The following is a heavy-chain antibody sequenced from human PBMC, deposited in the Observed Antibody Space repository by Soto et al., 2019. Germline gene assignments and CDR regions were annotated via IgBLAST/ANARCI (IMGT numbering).Heavy chain of an antibody. J-gene: IGHJ3*02. CDR3: ARSAVSYYNKGPFDI. V-gene: IGHV4-59*01. CDR2: IYYSGST. CDR1: GGSISSYY. D-gene: IGHD3-10*01. Sequence: PSETLSLTCSVSGGSISSYYWSWIRQPPGKGLEWIGFIYYSGSTNYNPSLESRLTMSVDTSKNQFSLRLSSVTAADTAMYYCARSAVSYYNKGPFDIWGQGTMGTVSS.